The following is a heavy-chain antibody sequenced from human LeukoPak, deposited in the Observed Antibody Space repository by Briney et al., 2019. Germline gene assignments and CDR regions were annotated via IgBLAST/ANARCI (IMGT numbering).Heavy chain of an antibody. V-gene: IGHV3-23*01. CDR2: ISGSGGST. CDR3: AKPGIAVARPYYYYYMDV. D-gene: IGHD6-19*01. Sequence: PGGSLRLSCAASGFTFSNYNMNWVRQAPGKGLEWVSAISGSGGSTYYADSVKGRFTISRDNSKNTLYLQMNSLRAEDTAVYYCAKPGIAVARPYYYYYMDVWGKGTTVTISS. CDR1: GFTFSNYN. J-gene: IGHJ6*03.